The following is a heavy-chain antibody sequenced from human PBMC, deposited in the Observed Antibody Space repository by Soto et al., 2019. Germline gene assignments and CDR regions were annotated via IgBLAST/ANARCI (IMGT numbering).Heavy chain of an antibody. CDR2: ISYDGSNK. V-gene: IGHV3-30*18. CDR3: AKGRSDNWNDEEYYFDY. Sequence: GGSLRLSCAASGFTFSSYGMHWVRQAPGKGLEWVAVISYDGSNKYYADSVKGRFTISRDNSKNTLYLQMNSLRAEDTAVYYCAKGRSDNWNDEEYYFDYWGQGTLVTVSS. J-gene: IGHJ4*02. CDR1: GFTFSSYG. D-gene: IGHD1-1*01.